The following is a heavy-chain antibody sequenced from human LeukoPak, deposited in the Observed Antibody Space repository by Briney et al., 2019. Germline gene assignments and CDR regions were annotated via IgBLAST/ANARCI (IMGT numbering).Heavy chain of an antibody. CDR3: AATRVCGGVLLRPNCLYFEN. Sequence: GGSLRLSCAASGFTFNNYVMSWVRQAPGRGLEWVSGIDYAGGSTNYADSVQGRFAVSRDNSKNTLYLQMNSLRAEDTAIYYCAATRVCGGVLLRPNCLYFENWGQGTLVTVSS. V-gene: IGHV3-23*01. CDR1: GFTFNNYV. J-gene: IGHJ4*02. D-gene: IGHD3-10*01. CDR2: IDYAGGST.